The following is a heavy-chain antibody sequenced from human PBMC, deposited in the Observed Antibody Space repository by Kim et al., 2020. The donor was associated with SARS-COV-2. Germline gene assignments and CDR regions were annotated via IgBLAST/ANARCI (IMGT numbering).Heavy chain of an antibody. Sequence: GGSLRLSCAASGFTFSSYGMHWVRQAPGKGLEWVAVIWYDGSNKYYADSVKGRFTISRDNSKNTLYLQMNSLRAEDTAVYYCARDSEWSELLGAFDIWGQGTMVTVSS. V-gene: IGHV3-33*01. CDR2: IWYDGSNK. D-gene: IGHD1-26*01. J-gene: IGHJ3*02. CDR1: GFTFSSYG. CDR3: ARDSEWSELLGAFDI.